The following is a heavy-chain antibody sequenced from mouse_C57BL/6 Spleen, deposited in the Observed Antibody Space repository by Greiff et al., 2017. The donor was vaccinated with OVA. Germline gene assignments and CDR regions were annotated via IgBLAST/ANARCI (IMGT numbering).Heavy chain of an antibody. CDR3: ARHVQGRSYDYSMDY. J-gene: IGHJ4*01. Sequence: QVQLKESGPGLVAPSQSLSITCTVSGFSLTSYGVHWVRQPPGKGLEWLVVIWSDGSTTYNSAHNSRLSISKDNSKSQVFLKMNRLQTDDTAMYYCARHVQGRSYDYSMDYWGQGTSVTVSS. V-gene: IGHV2-6-1*01. CDR1: GFSLTSYG. D-gene: IGHD1-1*01. CDR2: IWSDGST.